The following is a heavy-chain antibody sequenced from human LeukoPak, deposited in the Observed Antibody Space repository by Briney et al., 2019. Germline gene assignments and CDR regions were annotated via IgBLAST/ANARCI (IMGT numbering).Heavy chain of an antibody. CDR3: ARPGRWTDAFDI. CDR1: GYSISSGYY. CDR2: IYHSGST. Sequence: SSETLSLTCAVSGYSISSGYYWGWIRQPPGKGLEWIGSIYHSGSTYYNPSLKSRVTISVDTSKNQFSLKLSSVTAADTAVYYCARPGRWTDAFDIWGQGTMVTVSS. J-gene: IGHJ3*02. V-gene: IGHV4-38-2*01. D-gene: IGHD5-24*01.